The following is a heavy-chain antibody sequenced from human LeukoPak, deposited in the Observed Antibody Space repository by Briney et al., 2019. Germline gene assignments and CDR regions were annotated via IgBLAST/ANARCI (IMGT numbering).Heavy chain of an antibody. J-gene: IGHJ4*02. CDR2: IYYSGST. Sequence: PSETLSLTCTVSGGSISSSSYCWGWIRQPPGKGLEWIGSIYYSGSTYYNPSLKSRVTISVDTSKNQFSLKLSSVTAADTAVYYCARARKVGPYYYDSSGSHFDYWGQGTLVTVSS. CDR1: GGSISSSSYC. V-gene: IGHV4-39*01. CDR3: ARARKVGPYYYDSSGSHFDY. D-gene: IGHD3-22*01.